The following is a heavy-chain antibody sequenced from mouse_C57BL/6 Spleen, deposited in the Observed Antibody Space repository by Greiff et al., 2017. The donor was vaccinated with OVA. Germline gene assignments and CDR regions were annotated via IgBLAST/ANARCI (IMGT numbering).Heavy chain of an antibody. D-gene: IGHD2-2*01. CDR1: GFTFSDYY. CDR2: INYDGSST. Sequence: LQQSEGGLVQPGSSMKLSCTASGFTFSDYYMAWVRQVPEKGLEWVANINYDGSSTYYLDSLKSRFIISRDNAKNILYLQMSSLKSEDTATYYCAREAGYDWYFDYWGQGTTLTVSS. V-gene: IGHV5-16*01. CDR3: AREAGYDWYFDY. J-gene: IGHJ2*01.